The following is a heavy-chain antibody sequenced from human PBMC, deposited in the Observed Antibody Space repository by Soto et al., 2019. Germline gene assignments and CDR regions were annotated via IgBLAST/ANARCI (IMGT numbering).Heavy chain of an antibody. D-gene: IGHD6-19*01. Sequence: SETLSLTCTVSGGSISSYYWSWIRQPPGKGLEWIGYIHHSGSTNYNPSLKSRVTIPIDTSKNQFSLKVSSVTAADTAMYYCARLTSGWYSYWGQGTLVTVSS. CDR1: GGSISSYY. CDR2: IHHSGST. J-gene: IGHJ4*02. CDR3: ARLTSGWYSY. V-gene: IGHV4-59*12.